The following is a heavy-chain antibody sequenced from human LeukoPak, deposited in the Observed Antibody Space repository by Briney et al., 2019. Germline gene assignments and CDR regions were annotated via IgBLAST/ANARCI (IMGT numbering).Heavy chain of an antibody. Sequence: GRSLRLSCAASGFTFDDYAMHWVRQAPGKGLEWVSGISWNSGSIGYADSVKGRFTISRDNAKNSLYLQMNSLRAEDTALYYCARRQAGSYWGGMFDYWGQGTLVTVSS. J-gene: IGHJ4*02. V-gene: IGHV3-9*01. CDR2: ISWNSGSI. D-gene: IGHD1-26*01. CDR1: GFTFDDYA. CDR3: ARRQAGSYWGGMFDY.